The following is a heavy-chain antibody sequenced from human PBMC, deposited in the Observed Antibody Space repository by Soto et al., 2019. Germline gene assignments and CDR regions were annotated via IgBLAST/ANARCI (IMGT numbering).Heavy chain of an antibody. Sequence: GGSLRLSCAASGFTFSSYAMSWVRQAPGKGLEWVSVISGSGGSTYYADSVKGRFTISRDNSKNTLYLQMNSLRAEDTAVYYCAKAPITFGGVIADHFDYWGQGTLVTVSS. CDR3: AKAPITFGGVIADHFDY. J-gene: IGHJ4*02. CDR1: GFTFSSYA. D-gene: IGHD3-16*02. CDR2: ISGSGGST. V-gene: IGHV3-23*01.